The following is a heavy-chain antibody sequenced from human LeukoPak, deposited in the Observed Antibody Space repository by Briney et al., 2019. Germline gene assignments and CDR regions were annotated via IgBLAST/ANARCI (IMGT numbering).Heavy chain of an antibody. V-gene: IGHV1-69*05. J-gene: IGHJ3*02. D-gene: IGHD3-3*01. Sequence: SVEVSCKASGGTFSSYAISWVRQAPGQGLEWMGGIIPIFDTANYTQKLQGRVTITTDESTSTAYVELSSLRSEDTAVYDCASRNVGDVWSGYYFGDAFDIWGQGTMVTVS. CDR1: GGTFSSYA. CDR2: IIPIFDTA. CDR3: ASRNVGDVWSGYYFGDAFDI.